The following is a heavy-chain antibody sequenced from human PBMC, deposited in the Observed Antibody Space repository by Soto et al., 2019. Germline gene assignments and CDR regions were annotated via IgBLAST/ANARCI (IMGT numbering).Heavy chain of an antibody. D-gene: IGHD6-19*01. CDR2: INPSGGST. CDR1: GYTFTSYY. Sequence: GASVKVSCKASGYTFTSYYMHWVRQAPGQGLEWMGIINPSGGSTSYAQKFQGRVTMTRDTSTSTVYMELSSLRSEDTAVYYCARVDSPQHIAVAGTDWFDPWGQGTLVTVSS. J-gene: IGHJ5*02. V-gene: IGHV1-46*01. CDR3: ARVDSPQHIAVAGTDWFDP.